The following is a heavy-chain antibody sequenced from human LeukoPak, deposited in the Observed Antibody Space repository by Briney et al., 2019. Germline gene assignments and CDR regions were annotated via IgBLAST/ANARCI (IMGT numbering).Heavy chain of an antibody. CDR2: IWYDGNKK. CDR3: ARDRGYDPHYYFDY. Sequence: GGSLRLSCAASGFTVSSYAMHWVRQAPGKGLEWVALIWYDGNKKYFEDSVKGRFTISRDNSKNTLYLQMNSLRAEDTAVYYCARDRGYDPHYYFDYWGQGTLVTVSS. V-gene: IGHV3-33*08. D-gene: IGHD5-12*01. CDR1: GFTVSSYA. J-gene: IGHJ4*02.